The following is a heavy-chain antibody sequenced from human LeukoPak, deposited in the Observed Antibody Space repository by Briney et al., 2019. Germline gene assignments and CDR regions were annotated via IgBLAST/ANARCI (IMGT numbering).Heavy chain of an antibody. CDR1: GFTFSSYF. CDR3: ASLYDSGSYYNFLDY. J-gene: IGHJ4*02. CDR2: ISGSGGST. Sequence: GASLRLSCAASGFTFSSYFMSWVSQAPGKGLEWVSAISGSGGSTYYADSVKGRFTISRDNSKNTMYLQMNSLRAEDTAVYYCASLYDSGSYYNFLDYWGQGTLVTVSS. V-gene: IGHV3-23*01. D-gene: IGHD3-10*01.